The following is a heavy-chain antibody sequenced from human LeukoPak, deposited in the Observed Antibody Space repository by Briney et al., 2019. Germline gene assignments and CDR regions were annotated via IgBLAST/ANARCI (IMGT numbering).Heavy chain of an antibody. CDR2: INTSGST. CDR1: GDSISGSY. D-gene: IGHD5-18*01. J-gene: IGHJ4*02. Sequence: SETLSLTCTVSGDSISGSYWSWIRQHAGKGLEWIGRINTSGSTNYKPSLKSRVTMSVDTSKNQFSLKLSPVTAADTAVYYCARDRSYGPDHWGQGTLVTVSS. CDR3: ARDRSYGPDH. V-gene: IGHV4-4*07.